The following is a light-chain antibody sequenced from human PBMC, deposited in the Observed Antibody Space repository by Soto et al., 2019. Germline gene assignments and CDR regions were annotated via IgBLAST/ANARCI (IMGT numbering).Light chain of an antibody. CDR1: SNDVGGDKY. V-gene: IGLV2-14*03. CDR2: EVN. CDR3: SSYSSNNILSYV. Sequence: QSVLTQPASVSGAPGQSITISCTGTSNDVGGDKYVSWYQQRPGTAPKLIMFEVNNRPSGVSDRFSGSRSANTASLTISGLQAHDEAAYYCSSYSSNNILSYVFGTGTKLTVL. J-gene: IGLJ1*01.